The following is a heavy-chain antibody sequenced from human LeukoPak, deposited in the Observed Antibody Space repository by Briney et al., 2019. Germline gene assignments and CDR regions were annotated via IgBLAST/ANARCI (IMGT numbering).Heavy chain of an antibody. V-gene: IGHV3-30*02. D-gene: IGHD2-2*01. CDR3: AHLTYQYYFDY. J-gene: IGHJ4*02. CDR1: GFTFSSYG. Sequence: PGGSLRLSCAASGFTFSSYGMHWVRQAPGKGLEWVAFIRYDGSNKYYADSVKGRFTISRDNSKNTLYLQMNSLRAEDTAVYYCAHLTYQYYFDYWGQGTLVTVSS. CDR2: IRYDGSNK.